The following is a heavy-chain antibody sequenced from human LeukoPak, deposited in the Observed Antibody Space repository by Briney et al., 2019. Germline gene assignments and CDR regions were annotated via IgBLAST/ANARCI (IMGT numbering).Heavy chain of an antibody. V-gene: IGHV4-38-2*02. Sequence: SETLSLTFTVSGYSISSGYYWGWIRQPPGKGLEWIGSIYHSGSTYYNPSLKSRVTISVDTSKNQFSLKLSSVTAADTAVYYCARGAAALNFDHWGQGTLVTVSS. J-gene: IGHJ4*02. D-gene: IGHD6-13*01. CDR3: ARGAAALNFDH. CDR2: IYHSGST. CDR1: GYSISSGYY.